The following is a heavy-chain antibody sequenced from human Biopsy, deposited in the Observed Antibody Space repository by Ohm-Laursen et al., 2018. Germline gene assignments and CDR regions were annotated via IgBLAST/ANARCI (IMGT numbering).Heavy chain of an antibody. J-gene: IGHJ6*02. Sequence: GSLRLSCVASGFTFGDAWMGWIRQAPGKGLEWVGRIKSKFDGETTDYAAPVKGRFIISRDDSKSTLFLQMNSLKVEDTGVYFCSTGGGDFYYNGMDVWGQGTTVTVSS. CDR3: STGGGDFYYNGMDV. CDR2: IKSKFDGETT. V-gene: IGHV3-15*01. D-gene: IGHD3-16*01. CDR1: GFTFGDAW.